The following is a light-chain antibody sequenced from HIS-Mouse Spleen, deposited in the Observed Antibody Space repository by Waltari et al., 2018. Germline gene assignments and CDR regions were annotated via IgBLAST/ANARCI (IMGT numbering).Light chain of an antibody. J-gene: IGKJ3*01. CDR3: QQYGSSFT. V-gene: IGKV3-20*01. CDR1: PSVSSSY. CDR2: GSS. Sequence: EIVLTQSPGTLSLSPGERATIACRASPSVSSSYLAWYQQKPGQAPRLLIYGSSSRATGIPDRFSGSGSGTDFTLTISRLEPEDFAVYYCQQYGSSFTFGPGTKVDIK.